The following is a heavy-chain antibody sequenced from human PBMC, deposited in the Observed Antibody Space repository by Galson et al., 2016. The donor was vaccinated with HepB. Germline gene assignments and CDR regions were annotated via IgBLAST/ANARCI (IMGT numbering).Heavy chain of an antibody. V-gene: IGHV3-30*18. Sequence: SLRLSCAGSGLLFRGYGMHWVRQAPGKGLEWVAADSMDGRRKFYSDSVKGRFTISRDNSNNMLFLQMDSLRPDDTAVYYCAKRHEYCPPVGCSVDYWGQGTLVSVSS. CDR3: AKRHEYCPPVGCSVDY. CDR1: GLLFRGYG. J-gene: IGHJ4*02. CDR2: DSMDGRRK. D-gene: IGHD2/OR15-2a*01.